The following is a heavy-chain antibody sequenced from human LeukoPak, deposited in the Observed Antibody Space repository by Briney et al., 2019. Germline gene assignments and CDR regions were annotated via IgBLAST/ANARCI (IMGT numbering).Heavy chain of an antibody. CDR2: TSGSGGST. J-gene: IGHJ4*02. CDR3: AKEGFLGTVDY. Sequence: GGSLRLSCAASGFTFSGYGMNWVRQAPGKGLEWVSGTSGSGGSTYYADSVKGRFIISRDNSKNTLYLQMNSLRAEDTAVYYCAKEGFLGTVDYWGQGTLVTVSS. V-gene: IGHV3-23*01. D-gene: IGHD1-14*01. CDR1: GFTFSGYG.